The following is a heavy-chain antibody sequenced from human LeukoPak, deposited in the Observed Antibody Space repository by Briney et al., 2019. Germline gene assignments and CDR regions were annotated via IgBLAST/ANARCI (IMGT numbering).Heavy chain of an antibody. V-gene: IGHV4-61*02. CDR3: ARDDILTGFDY. J-gene: IGHJ4*02. CDR1: GGSISSGSYY. D-gene: IGHD3-9*01. CDR2: TYTSGST. Sequence: SETPSLTCTVSGGSISSGSYYWSWIRQPAGKGLEWIGRTYTSGSTNYNPSLKSRVTISVDTSKNQFSLKLSSVTAADTAVYYCARDDILTGFDYWGQGTLVTVSS.